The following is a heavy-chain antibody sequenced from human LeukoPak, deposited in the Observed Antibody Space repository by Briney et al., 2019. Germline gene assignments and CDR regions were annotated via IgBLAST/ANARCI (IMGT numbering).Heavy chain of an antibody. Sequence: GGSLRLSCAASVFTFSSYAMSGVRQAPGEGLEWVSAISGSGGSTYYADSVKGRFTISRDNSKNTLYLQMNSLRAEDTAVYYCAKDTEPTVTTNPDYWGQGTLVTVSS. V-gene: IGHV3-23*01. J-gene: IGHJ4*02. D-gene: IGHD4-17*01. CDR1: VFTFSSYA. CDR2: ISGSGGST. CDR3: AKDTEPTVTTNPDY.